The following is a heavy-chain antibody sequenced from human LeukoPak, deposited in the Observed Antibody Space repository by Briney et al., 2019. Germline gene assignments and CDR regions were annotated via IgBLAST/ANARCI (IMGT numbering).Heavy chain of an antibody. V-gene: IGHV5-51*01. J-gene: IGHJ3*02. CDR3: ARRITIFGVVIMDAFDI. CDR2: IYPGDSDT. Sequence: GESLKISCKGSGYSFSSYWIAWVRQMPGKGLEWMGIIYPGDSDTRYSPSFQGQVTISADKSISTAYLQWSSLKASDTAMYYCARRITIFGVVIMDAFDIWGQGTMVTVSS. CDR1: GYSFSSYW. D-gene: IGHD3-3*01.